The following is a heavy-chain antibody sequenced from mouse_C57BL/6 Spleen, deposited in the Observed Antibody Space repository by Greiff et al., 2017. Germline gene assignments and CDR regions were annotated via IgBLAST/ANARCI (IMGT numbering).Heavy chain of an antibody. CDR3: ARFDDGAMDY. CDR2: IYPRSGNT. V-gene: IGHV1-81*01. D-gene: IGHD2-3*01. Sequence: VQLQESGAELARPGASVKLSCKASGYTFTSYGISWVKQRTGQGLEWIGEIYPRSGNTYYNEKLKGKATLTADKSSSTAYMELRSLTSEDSAVYFCARFDDGAMDYWGQGTSVTVSS. CDR1: GYTFTSYG. J-gene: IGHJ4*01.